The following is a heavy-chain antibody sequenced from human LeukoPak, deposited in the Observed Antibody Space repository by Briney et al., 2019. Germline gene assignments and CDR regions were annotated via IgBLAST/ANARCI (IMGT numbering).Heavy chain of an antibody. CDR2: INHSGST. J-gene: IGHJ5*02. V-gene: IGHV4-34*01. CDR3: ARGGPITIFGVAHNWFDP. CDR1: GFTFSSYA. D-gene: IGHD3-3*01. Sequence: GSLRLSCAASGFTFSSYAMSWIRQPPGKGLEWIGEINHSGSTNYNPSLKSRVTISVDTSKNQFSLKLSSVTAADTAVYYCARGGPITIFGVAHNWFDPWGQGTLVTVSS.